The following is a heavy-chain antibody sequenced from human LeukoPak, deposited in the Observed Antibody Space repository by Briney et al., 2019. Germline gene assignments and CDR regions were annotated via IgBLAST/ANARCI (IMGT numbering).Heavy chain of an antibody. CDR1: GYSFTSYW. J-gene: IGHJ5*02. D-gene: IGHD2-8*02. CDR2: IYPGDSDT. Sequence: GESLKIYCKGSGYSFTSYWIGWVRQMPGKGLEWMGIIYPGDSDTRYSPSFQGQVTISADKSISTAYLQWSSLKASDTAMYYCARFSRSWYKWLDPWGQGTLVTVSS. CDR3: ARFSRSWYKWLDP. V-gene: IGHV5-51*01.